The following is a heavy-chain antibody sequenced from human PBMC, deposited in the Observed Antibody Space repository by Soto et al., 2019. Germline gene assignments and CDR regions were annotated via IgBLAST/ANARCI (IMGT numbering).Heavy chain of an antibody. CDR3: ARGRGYGYGIDF. V-gene: IGHV4-30-4*01. Sequence: SETLSLTCTVSGGSISSGDHFWSWIRQSPGKGLESIVYMNYSGTTYYNPSLKSRITTSVDTSNNQFSLNLTSVTAADTAVYYCARGRGYGYGIDFWGQGALVTVSS. CDR1: GGSISSGDHF. J-gene: IGHJ4*02. CDR2: MNYSGTT. D-gene: IGHD5-18*01.